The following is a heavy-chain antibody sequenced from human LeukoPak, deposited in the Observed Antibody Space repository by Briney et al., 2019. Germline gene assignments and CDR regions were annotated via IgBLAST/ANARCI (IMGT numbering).Heavy chain of an antibody. J-gene: IGHJ4*02. V-gene: IGHV3-23*01. CDR1: GFTFSSYA. CDR3: AKVNPPRGGRSGWYEANDY. Sequence: GGSLRLSCAASGFTFSSYAMSWVRQAPGKGLEWVSAISGSGGSTYYADSVKGRFSISRDNFKNTLYLQMNSLRAKDTAVYYCAKVNPPRGGRSGWYEANDYWGQGTLVIVSS. CDR2: ISGSGGST. D-gene: IGHD6-19*01.